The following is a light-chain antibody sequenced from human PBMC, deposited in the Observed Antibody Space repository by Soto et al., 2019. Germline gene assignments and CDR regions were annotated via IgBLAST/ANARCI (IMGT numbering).Light chain of an antibody. Sequence: SVLTQPASVSGSPGQSITISCTGTSSDIGAYDYVSWYQQYPGRVPKLLIHEVTNRPSGVSDRFSGSKSGNTASLTISGLQTEDEAEYYCTSYTSSSTYVFGTGTKVTVL. CDR1: SSDIGAYDY. CDR3: TSYTSSSTYV. CDR2: EVT. J-gene: IGLJ1*01. V-gene: IGLV2-14*01.